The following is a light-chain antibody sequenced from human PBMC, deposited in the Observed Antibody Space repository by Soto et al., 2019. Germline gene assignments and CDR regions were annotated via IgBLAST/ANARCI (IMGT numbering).Light chain of an antibody. J-gene: IGKJ4*01. CDR3: QQYGSAFLT. CDR1: QSISNSY. V-gene: IGKV3-20*01. Sequence: EIVLTQSPGTLSLSPGERATLSCRASQSISNSYVAWYQQKPGQAPRLLIYGASNRASGIPDRFSGSASGTDFTLTINRLEREDFAVYHCQQYGSAFLTFGGGTKVDIK. CDR2: GAS.